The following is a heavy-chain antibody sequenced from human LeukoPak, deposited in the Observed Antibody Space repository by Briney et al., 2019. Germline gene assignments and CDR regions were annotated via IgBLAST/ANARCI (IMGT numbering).Heavy chain of an antibody. CDR1: GGSFSGYY. Sequence: SETLSLTCAVYGGSFSGYYWSWIRQPPGKGLEWVGYIYYSGSPIYNPSLKSRVTISMDTSKNQFSLKLTSVTAADTAVYYCARDRAAVSWFDPWGQGTLVTVSS. CDR3: ARDRAAVSWFDP. V-gene: IGHV4-59*01. CDR2: IYYSGSP. D-gene: IGHD6-13*01. J-gene: IGHJ5*02.